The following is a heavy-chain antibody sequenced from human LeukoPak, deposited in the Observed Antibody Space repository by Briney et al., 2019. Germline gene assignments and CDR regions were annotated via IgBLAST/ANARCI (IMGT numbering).Heavy chain of an antibody. CDR1: GGSFSGYY. Sequence: PSETLSLTCAVYGGSFSGYYWTWIRQPPGKGLEWIGYIYNSGSTDYNPSLKRRVTISADTSKNQFSLKLTSVTAADTAVYYCARDRELGSWGQGILVTVSS. V-gene: IGHV4-34*01. CDR2: IYNSGST. CDR3: ARDRELGS. D-gene: IGHD1-14*01. J-gene: IGHJ5*02.